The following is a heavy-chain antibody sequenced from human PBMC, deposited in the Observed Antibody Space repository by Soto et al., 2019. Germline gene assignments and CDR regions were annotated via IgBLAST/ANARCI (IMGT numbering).Heavy chain of an antibody. CDR2: IYYSGST. CDR3: AGGDPTHRWFDP. V-gene: IGHV4-39*01. D-gene: IGHD2-21*02. J-gene: IGHJ5*02. CDR1: GGSISSSSYY. Sequence: SETLSLTCTVSGGSISSSSYYWGWIRQPPGKGLEWIGSIYYSGSTYYNPSLKSRVTISVDTSKNPFSLKLSSVTAADTAVYYCAGGDPTHRWFDPWGQGTLVTVSS.